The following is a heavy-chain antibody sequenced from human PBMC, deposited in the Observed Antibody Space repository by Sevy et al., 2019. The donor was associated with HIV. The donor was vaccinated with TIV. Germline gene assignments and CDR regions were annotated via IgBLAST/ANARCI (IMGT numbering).Heavy chain of an antibody. CDR1: GFTFSSYS. Sequence: GGSLRLSCAASGFTFSSYSMNWVRQAPGKGLEWVSSISSSSSYIYYADSVKVRFTISRDNAKNSLYLQMNSLRAEDTAVYYCARERYSSSLARDYYYGMDVWGQGTTVTVSS. J-gene: IGHJ6*02. D-gene: IGHD6-13*01. CDR3: ARERYSSSLARDYYYGMDV. V-gene: IGHV3-21*01. CDR2: ISSSSSYI.